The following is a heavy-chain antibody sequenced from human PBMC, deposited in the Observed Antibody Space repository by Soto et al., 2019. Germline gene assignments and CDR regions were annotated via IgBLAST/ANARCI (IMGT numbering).Heavy chain of an antibody. D-gene: IGHD5-12*01. Sequence: ASVKVSCKASGYTFTSYDINWVRQATGQGLEWMGWMNPNSGNTGYAQKFQGRVTMTRNTSISTAYMELSSLRSEDTAVYYCGRCLFLASYYDYVDVGGKGASVTVS. CDR3: GRCLFLASYYDYVDV. V-gene: IGHV1-8*01. CDR2: MNPNSGNT. J-gene: IGHJ6*03. CDR1: GYTFTSYD.